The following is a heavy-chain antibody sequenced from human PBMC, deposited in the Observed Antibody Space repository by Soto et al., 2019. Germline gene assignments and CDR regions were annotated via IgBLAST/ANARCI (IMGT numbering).Heavy chain of an antibody. V-gene: IGHV3-30-3*01. CDR1: GFTFSSYA. Sequence: QVQLVESGGGVVQPGRSLRLSCAASGFTFSSYAMHWVRQAPGKGLEWVAVISYDGSNKYYADSVKGRFTISRDNSKNTLYLQMNSRRAEDTAVYYCARGGYCSGGSCYVRLDYWGQGTLVTVSS. D-gene: IGHD2-15*01. CDR2: ISYDGSNK. CDR3: ARGGYCSGGSCYVRLDY. J-gene: IGHJ4*02.